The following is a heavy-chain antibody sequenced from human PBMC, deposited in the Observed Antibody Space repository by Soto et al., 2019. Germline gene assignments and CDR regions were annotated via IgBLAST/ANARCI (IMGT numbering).Heavy chain of an antibody. J-gene: IGHJ4*02. CDR1: GFTFSSYA. CDR2: ISGSGGST. V-gene: IGHV3-23*01. D-gene: IGHD4-17*01. CDR3: AKQLKATLYCDYDYYFDY. Sequence: GGSLRLSCAASGFTFSSYAMSWVRQAPGKGLEWVSAISGSGGSTYYADSVKGRFTISRDNSKNTLYLQMNSLRAEDTGVYYCAKQLKATLYCDYDYYFDYWGQGTLVTVSS.